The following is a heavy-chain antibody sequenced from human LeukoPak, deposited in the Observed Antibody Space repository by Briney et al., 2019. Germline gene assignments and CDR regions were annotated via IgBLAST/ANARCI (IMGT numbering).Heavy chain of an antibody. CDR1: GYTFTGYF. CDR2: INPNSGGT. D-gene: IGHD6-25*01. CDR3: ARGRPGDYFDY. V-gene: IGHV1-2*07. Sequence: ASVKVSCKASGYTFTGYFMHWVRQAPGQGLGWMGWINPNSGGTSYLHTFPRRVTITRDTYIIPAYMDMIRLTSDDTAVYHCARGRPGDYFDYWGRARLVSVSS. J-gene: IGHJ4*02.